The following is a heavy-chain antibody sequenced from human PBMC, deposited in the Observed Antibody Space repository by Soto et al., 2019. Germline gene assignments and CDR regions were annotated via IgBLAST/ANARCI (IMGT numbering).Heavy chain of an antibody. CDR1: GFTFSSYA. D-gene: IGHD6-13*01. CDR3: AKDPVAAAGTGWFDS. CDR2: ISSSGGST. J-gene: IGHJ5*01. V-gene: IGHV3-23*01. Sequence: EVQLLESGGGLVQPGGSLRLSCAGSGFTFSSYAVSWVRQAPGKALEWVSGISSSGGSTYYADSVKGRFTISRDNSKNTLYLQMNSLRAEDTAAYYCAKDPVAAAGTGWFDSWGQGTLVTVSS.